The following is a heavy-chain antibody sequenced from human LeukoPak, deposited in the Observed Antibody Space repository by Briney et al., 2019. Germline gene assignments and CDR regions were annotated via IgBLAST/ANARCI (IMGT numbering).Heavy chain of an antibody. CDR1: GLTFITYG. Sequence: QSGGSLRLPWAASGLTFITYGWNWARKAQAKGREGVAFLRNAESNKYYADSVKGRFTISRDNSKNTLYLQMGSLRAEDMAVYYCARHHYDILTGYSAYYYYYMDVWGKGTTVTVSS. CDR2: LRNAESNK. D-gene: IGHD3-9*01. V-gene: IGHV3-30*02. J-gene: IGHJ6*03. CDR3: ARHHYDILTGYSAYYYYYMDV.